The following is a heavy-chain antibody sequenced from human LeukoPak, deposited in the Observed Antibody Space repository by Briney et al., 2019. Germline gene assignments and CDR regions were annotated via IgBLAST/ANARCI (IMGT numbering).Heavy chain of an antibody. V-gene: IGHV3-30*18. D-gene: IGHD6-19*01. CDR2: ISYDERNK. Sequence: GGSLRLSCAASGFTFSSYGMHWVRQAPGKGLEWVAIISYDERNKNYADSVKARFTISRDNSRNTLYLQMNSLRAEDTAVYYCAKPSGSGWFSTMDVWGKGTTVTVSS. CDR1: GFTFSSYG. CDR3: AKPSGSGWFSTMDV. J-gene: IGHJ6*04.